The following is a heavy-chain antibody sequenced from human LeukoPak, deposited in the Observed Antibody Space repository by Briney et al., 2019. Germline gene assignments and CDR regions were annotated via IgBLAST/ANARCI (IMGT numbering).Heavy chain of an antibody. CDR1: GFTFDDYA. J-gene: IGHJ2*01. CDR3: AKDYCGGDCYSGWYFDL. D-gene: IGHD2-21*02. V-gene: IGHV3-9*01. CDR2: ISYNSDTI. Sequence: PGGSXRLSCXXSGFTFDDYAMXWVRQAPGKGLEWVSGISYNSDTIAYADSVKGRFTISRDNAKNSLYLQMNSLRAEDTALYYCAKDYCGGDCYSGWYFDLWGRGTLVTVSS.